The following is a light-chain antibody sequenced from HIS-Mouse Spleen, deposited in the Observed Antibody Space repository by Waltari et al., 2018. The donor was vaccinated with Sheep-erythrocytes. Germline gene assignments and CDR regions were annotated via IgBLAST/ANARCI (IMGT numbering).Light chain of an antibody. CDR3: QAWDSSTAWV. Sequence: SYELTQPPSVSVSPGQTASITCSGDKLGDKYACWYQQKPGQSPVRVIYQDSKRPSGLPYRFSCSNSGNTATLTISGTQAMDEADYYCQAWDSSTAWVFGGGTKLTVL. V-gene: IGLV3-1*01. J-gene: IGLJ3*02. CDR2: QDS. CDR1: KLGDKY.